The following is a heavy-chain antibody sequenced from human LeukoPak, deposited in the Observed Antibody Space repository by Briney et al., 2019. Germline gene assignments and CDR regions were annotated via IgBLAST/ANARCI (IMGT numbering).Heavy chain of an antibody. CDR3: ARGVPNGGSYQTDY. J-gene: IGHJ4*02. CDR1: GFTFSSYW. D-gene: IGHD1-26*01. CDR2: IVTDGSIT. V-gene: IGHV3-74*01. Sequence: GGSLRLSCAASGFTFSSYWMHWVRQAPGKGLVWVSRIVTDGSITSHADSVKGRFTISRDNAKNTLYLQMKSLRVEDTAVYYCARGVPNGGSYQTDYWGQGTLVTVSS.